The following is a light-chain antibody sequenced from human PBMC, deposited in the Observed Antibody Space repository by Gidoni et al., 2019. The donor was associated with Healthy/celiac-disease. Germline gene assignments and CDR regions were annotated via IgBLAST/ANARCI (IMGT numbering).Light chain of an antibody. V-gene: IGKV1-39*01. CDR1: QSISSY. J-gene: IGKJ5*01. Sequence: DIQMTQAPSSLAAAVGDRGTITCRARQSISSYLNWYQQKPGKAPKLLIYASSSLQSGVPSRFSGSAAATDSTLTISSLQPEDFATYYCQQSYSTPITFGQGTRLEIK. CDR2: ASS. CDR3: QQSYSTPIT.